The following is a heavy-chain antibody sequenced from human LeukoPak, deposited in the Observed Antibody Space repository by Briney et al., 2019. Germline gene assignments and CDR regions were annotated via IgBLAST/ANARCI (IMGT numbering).Heavy chain of an antibody. Sequence: SVKVSCKASGGTFSSYAISWVRQAPGQGLEWMGGIIPIFGTANYAQKFRGRVTITADESTSTAYMELSSLRSEDTAVYYCAWGPPSGYFDYWGQGTLVTVSS. V-gene: IGHV1-69*13. CDR1: GGTFSSYA. CDR2: IIPIFGTA. J-gene: IGHJ4*02. CDR3: AWGPPSGYFDY. D-gene: IGHD7-27*01.